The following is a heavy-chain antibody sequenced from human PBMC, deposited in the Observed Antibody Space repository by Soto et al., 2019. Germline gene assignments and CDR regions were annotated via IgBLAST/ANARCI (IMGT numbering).Heavy chain of an antibody. CDR3: GIYDSSGSRGFQH. CDR1: GGSISSGGYY. V-gene: IGHV4-31*03. J-gene: IGHJ1*01. CDR2: IYYSGST. D-gene: IGHD3-22*01. Sequence: QVQLQESGPGLVKPSQTLSLTCTVSGGSISSGGYYWSRIRQHPGKGLEWIGYIYYSGSTYYNPSLKSRVTLSVDQSKSQFSLKLISVTAADTAVYYCGIYDSSGSRGFQHWGQGTLVTVSS.